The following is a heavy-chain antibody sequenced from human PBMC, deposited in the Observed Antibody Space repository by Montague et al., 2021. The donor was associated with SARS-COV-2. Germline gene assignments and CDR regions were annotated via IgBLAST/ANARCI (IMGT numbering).Heavy chain of an antibody. CDR3: ARDPWRITIFGVVTRYGMDV. Sequence: SETLSLTCIVSGGFVSSGSYYWSWIRQPPGKGLEWIGYIYYSGSTNYXPSLKSRVTISVDTSKNQFSLKLSSVTAADTAVYYCARDPWRITIFGVVTRYGMDVWGQGTTVTVSS. CDR2: IYYSGST. V-gene: IGHV4-61*01. CDR1: GGFVSSGSYY. D-gene: IGHD3-3*01. J-gene: IGHJ6*02.